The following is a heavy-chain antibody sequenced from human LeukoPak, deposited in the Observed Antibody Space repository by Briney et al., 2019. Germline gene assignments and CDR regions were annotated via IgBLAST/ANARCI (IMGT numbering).Heavy chain of an antibody. CDR1: GDSISSSSYY. V-gene: IGHV4-61*05. CDR3: ARHSGAGTGFVY. CDR2: IYYSGST. Sequence: SETLSLTCTVSGDSISSSSYYWSWIRQPPGKGLEWIGYIYYSGSTNYNPSLKSRLTISIDTSKNQFSLKLSSVTAADTAVYYCARHSGAGTGFVYWGQGTLVTVSS. D-gene: IGHD6-19*01. J-gene: IGHJ4*02.